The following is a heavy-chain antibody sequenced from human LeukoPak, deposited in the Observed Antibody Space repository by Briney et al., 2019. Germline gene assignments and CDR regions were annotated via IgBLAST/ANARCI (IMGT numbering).Heavy chain of an antibody. CDR3: AHRRDDYGDSDAFDI. D-gene: IGHD4-17*01. CDR1: GFSLSTSGVG. J-gene: IGHJ3*02. Sequence: SGPTPVNPTQTLTLTCTFSGFSLSTSGVGVGWIRQPQGKALEWLALIYWDDDKRYSPSLKSRLTITKDTSKNQVVLTMTNMDPVDTATYYCAHRRDDYGDSDAFDIWGQGTMVTVSS. CDR2: IYWDDDK. V-gene: IGHV2-5*02.